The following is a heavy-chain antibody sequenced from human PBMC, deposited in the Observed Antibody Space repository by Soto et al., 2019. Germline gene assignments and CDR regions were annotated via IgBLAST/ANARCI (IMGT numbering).Heavy chain of an antibody. J-gene: IGHJ6*02. V-gene: IGHV3-74*03. CDR1: GFTLSSYW. CDR2: INSDFSTT. Sequence: PGGSLRLSCAASGFTLSSYWMHWVRQAPGKGLVWVSRINSDFSTTTYADPVKGRFTISRDNAKNTLYLQLNSLRAEDTAVYYCARQLPTAIRGGYYYSYGMDVWGQGTTVTVSS. CDR3: ARQLPTAIRGGYYYSYGMDV. D-gene: IGHD2-2*02.